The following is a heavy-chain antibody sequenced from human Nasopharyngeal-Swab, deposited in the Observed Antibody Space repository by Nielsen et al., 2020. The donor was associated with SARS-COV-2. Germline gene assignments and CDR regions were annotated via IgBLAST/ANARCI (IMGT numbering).Heavy chain of an antibody. J-gene: IGHJ6*02. V-gene: IGHV3-48*03. D-gene: IGHD3-3*01. CDR1: GFTFSNYE. CDR2: ISSSGSTI. CDR3: ARMTATIFGVVTVSYYGMDV. Sequence: GESLKISCAASGFTFSNYEMNWVRQAPGKGLEWVSYISSSGSTIYYADSVKGRFTISRDNAKNSLYLQMNSLRAEDTAIYYCARMTATIFGVVTVSYYGMDVWGQGTTVTVSS.